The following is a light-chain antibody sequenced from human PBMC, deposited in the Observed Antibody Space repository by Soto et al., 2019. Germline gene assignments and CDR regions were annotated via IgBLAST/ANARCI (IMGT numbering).Light chain of an antibody. V-gene: IGKV1-9*01. Sequence: IQLTQSPSSLSASVGDRVTITCRASQAINCYLAWYQQEPGKAPKLLIYGGSTLQSGVPSRFSGSGSGTDFTLTISSLQSEDFATYYCQHLNAFPLTFGGGTKVEI. CDR2: GGS. CDR1: QAINCY. CDR3: QHLNAFPLT. J-gene: IGKJ4*01.